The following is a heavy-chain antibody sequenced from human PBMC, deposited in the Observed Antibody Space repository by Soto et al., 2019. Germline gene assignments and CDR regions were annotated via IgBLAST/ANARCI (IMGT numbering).Heavy chain of an antibody. J-gene: IGHJ6*02. CDR2: INHSGST. Sequence: QVQLQQWGAGLLKPSETLSLTCAVYGGSFSGYYWSWIRQPPGKGLEWMGEINHSGSTNYNPSLKSRVTISGDTSRNQFSLKLSSVTAADTAVYYCARGKGRITIFGVLSVYGMDVWGQGTTVTVSS. V-gene: IGHV4-34*01. D-gene: IGHD3-3*01. CDR1: GGSFSGYY. CDR3: ARGKGRITIFGVLSVYGMDV.